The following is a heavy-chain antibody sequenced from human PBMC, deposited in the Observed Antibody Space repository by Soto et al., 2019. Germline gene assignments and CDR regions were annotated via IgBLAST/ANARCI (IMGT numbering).Heavy chain of an antibody. D-gene: IGHD2-2*01. V-gene: IGHV4-4*07. CDR3: AREEGYCSSTSCHRNFDY. CDR2: IYTSGST. J-gene: IGHJ4*02. Sequence: QVQLQESCPGLVKPSETLSLTCTVSGGFISSYYWSWIRQPAGKGLEWIGRIYTSGSTNYNPSLKSRVTMSVDTSKNQFSLKLSSVTAADTAVYYCAREEGYCSSTSCHRNFDYWGQGTLVTVSS. CDR1: GGFISSYY.